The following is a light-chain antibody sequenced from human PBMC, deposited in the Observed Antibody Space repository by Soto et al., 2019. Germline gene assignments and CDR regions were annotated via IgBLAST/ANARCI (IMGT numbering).Light chain of an antibody. Sequence: ELVMTQSPDTLSVSTGERATLACRAIQFVSTNLAWYQQRPGQAPRLLIYGASTRAIGVPARFSGSGSGTEFTLTITSLQSEDFAVYYCQQYNDRPRTFGQGTKVDIK. CDR3: QQYNDRPRT. V-gene: IGKV3-15*01. CDR2: GAS. CDR1: QFVSTN. J-gene: IGKJ1*01.